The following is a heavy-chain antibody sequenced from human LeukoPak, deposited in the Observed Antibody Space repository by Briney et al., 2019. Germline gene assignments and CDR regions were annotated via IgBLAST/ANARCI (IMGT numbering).Heavy chain of an antibody. CDR1: GGSISSGGYY. CDR2: IYYSGST. Sequence: SETLSLTCTVSGGSISSGGYYWSWIRQHPGKGLEWIGYIYYSGSTYYNPSLKSRVTISVDTSKNQFSLKLSSVTAADTAVYYCARDAGYYGSGKGWFDPWGQGTLVTVSS. CDR3: ARDAGYYGSGKGWFDP. J-gene: IGHJ5*02. V-gene: IGHV4-31*03. D-gene: IGHD3-10*01.